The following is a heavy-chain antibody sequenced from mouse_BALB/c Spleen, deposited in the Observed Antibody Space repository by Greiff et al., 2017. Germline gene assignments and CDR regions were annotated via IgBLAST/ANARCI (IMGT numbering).Heavy chain of an antibody. J-gene: IGHJ3*01. Sequence: EVKLEESGGGLVQPGGSLKLSCAASGFTFSSYTMSWVRQTPEKRLEWVAYISNGGGSTYYPDTVKGRFTISRDNAKNTLYLQMSSLKSEDTAMYYCARQGDYEGAWFAYWGQGTLVTVSA. V-gene: IGHV5-12-2*01. D-gene: IGHD2-4*01. CDR3: ARQGDYEGAWFAY. CDR2: ISNGGGST. CDR1: GFTFSSYT.